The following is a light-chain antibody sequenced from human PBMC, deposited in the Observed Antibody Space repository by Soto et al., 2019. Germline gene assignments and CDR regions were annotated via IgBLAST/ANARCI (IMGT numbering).Light chain of an antibody. CDR2: GAS. J-gene: IGKJ3*01. Sequence: DIQMTQSPASLAASLGDRITISCRASQTIRNYLNGYHQKPGEAPKILIYGASTVQSGVPSSVSGSGSATEFTPSISSLQPEDFGPYYCQQSYNVPFTFGPGTKVDVK. CDR3: QQSYNVPFT. CDR1: QTIRNY. V-gene: IGKV1-39*01.